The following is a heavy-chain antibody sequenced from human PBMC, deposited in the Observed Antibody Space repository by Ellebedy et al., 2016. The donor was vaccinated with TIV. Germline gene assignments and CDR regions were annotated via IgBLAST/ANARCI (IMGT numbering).Heavy chain of an antibody. D-gene: IGHD6-13*01. CDR2: IYTADST. CDR3: ARSGIAVADPFDY. CDR1: GFSVTNNY. V-gene: IGHV3-53*01. Sequence: PGGSLRLSCVASGFSVTNNYMTWVRQAPGKGLEWVSVIYTADSTFYADSVKGRFTISRDISKNMLYLQMNSLGVEDTAVYYCARSGIAVADPFDYWGQGTLVTVSS. J-gene: IGHJ4*02.